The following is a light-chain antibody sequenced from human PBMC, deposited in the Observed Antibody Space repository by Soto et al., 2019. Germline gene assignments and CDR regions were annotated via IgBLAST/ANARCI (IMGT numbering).Light chain of an antibody. CDR2: LEGSGSY. Sequence: QSVLTQSCSASASLGSSVKLTCTLSSGHSSYIIAWHQQQPGKAPRYLMKLEGSGSYNKGSGVPDRFSGSSSGADRYLTISNLQFEDEADYYCETWDSNTRVFGGGTQLTVL. V-gene: IGLV4-60*02. CDR1: SGHSSYI. J-gene: IGLJ3*02. CDR3: ETWDSNTRV.